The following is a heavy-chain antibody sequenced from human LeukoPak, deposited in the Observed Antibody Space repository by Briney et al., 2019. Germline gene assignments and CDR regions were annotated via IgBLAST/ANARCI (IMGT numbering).Heavy chain of an antibody. CDR2: ISTGGGTI. J-gene: IGHJ4*02. CDR3: ARGKSEFDY. D-gene: IGHD3-3*01. V-gene: IGHV3-11*01. CDR1: GFRFSDYY. Sequence: GGSLTVSCADSGFRFSDYYMTWIRQVPGQGREWVSYISTGGGTIYYADSVKGRFSMSRDNAKNSLYLEMNSLRADDTAVYYCARGKSEFDYWGQGILVTVSS.